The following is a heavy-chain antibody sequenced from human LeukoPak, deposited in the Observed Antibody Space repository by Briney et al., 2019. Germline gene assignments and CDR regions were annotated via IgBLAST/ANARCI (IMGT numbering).Heavy chain of an antibody. V-gene: IGHV1-46*01. CDR3: ARATYYYGPGSYYNLEFDY. J-gene: IGHJ4*02. CDR2: IDPSGGST. Sequence: ASAKVSCKASGYTFSSNYMHWVRQAPGQGLEWMGIIDPSGGSTSYAQKFQDRVTMTRDTSTSTVYMELSSLRSEDTAVYYCARATYYYGPGSYYNLEFDYWGQGTLVTVSS. D-gene: IGHD3-10*01. CDR1: GYTFSSNY.